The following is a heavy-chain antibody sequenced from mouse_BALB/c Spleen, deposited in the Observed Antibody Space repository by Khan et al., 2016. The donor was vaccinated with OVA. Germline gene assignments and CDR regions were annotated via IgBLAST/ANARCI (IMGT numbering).Heavy chain of an antibody. V-gene: IGHV3-8*02. Sequence: EVQLQESGPSLVKPSQTLSLTCSVTGDSITSGYWSWIRKFPGNKLEYMGYMFYTGYTDYNPSLKSRIAITRHTSKNQYYLQLNSVTAEDTATYSCARSTYRYAFAYWGQGTLVTVSA. J-gene: IGHJ3*01. CDR1: GDSITSGY. CDR2: MFYTGYT. D-gene: IGHD2-14*01. CDR3: ARSTYRYAFAY.